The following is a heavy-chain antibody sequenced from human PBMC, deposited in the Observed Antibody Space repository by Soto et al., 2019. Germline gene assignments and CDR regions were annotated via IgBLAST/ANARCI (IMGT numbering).Heavy chain of an antibody. Sequence: SVKVSCKASGGTFSSYTISWVRQAPGQGLEWMGRIIPILGIANYAQKFQGRVTITADKSTSTAYMELSSLRSEDTAVYYCARDSVAPHGAFDIWGQGTMVTVSS. CDR1: GGTFSSYT. V-gene: IGHV1-69*04. CDR2: IIPILGIA. D-gene: IGHD3-10*01. CDR3: ARDSVAPHGAFDI. J-gene: IGHJ3*02.